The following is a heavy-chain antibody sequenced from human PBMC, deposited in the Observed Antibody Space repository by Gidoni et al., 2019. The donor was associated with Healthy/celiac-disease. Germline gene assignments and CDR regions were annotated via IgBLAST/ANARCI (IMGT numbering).Heavy chain of an antibody. CDR1: GGSFSGYY. CDR2: INHSGST. D-gene: IGHD3-10*01. CDR3: ARGQRRSSYYYGSGSSNYYYYGMDV. J-gene: IGHJ6*02. V-gene: IGHV4-34*01. Sequence: QVQLQQWGAGLLKPSETLSLTCAVYGGSFSGYYWRWIRQPPGKGLEWIGEINHSGSTNYNPSLKSRVTISVDTSKNQFSLKLSSVTAADTAVYYCARGQRRSSYYYGSGSSNYYYYGMDVWGQGTTVTVSS.